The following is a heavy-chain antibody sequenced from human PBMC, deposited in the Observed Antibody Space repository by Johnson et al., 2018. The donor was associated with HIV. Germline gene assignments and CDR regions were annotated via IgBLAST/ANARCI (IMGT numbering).Heavy chain of an antibody. Sequence: VQLVESGGGLVKPGGSLRLSCVASGFIFSDYYMSWIRQAPGKGLEWVSYISFSDSTIYSADSVQGRFTISRDNAKNSLYLQMNSRRAEDTAVYYCAREGGDGYSPSAFDIWGQGTMVTVSS. CDR2: ISFSDSTI. CDR3: AREGGDGYSPSAFDI. J-gene: IGHJ3*02. V-gene: IGHV3-11*04. CDR1: GFIFSDYY. D-gene: IGHD5-24*01.